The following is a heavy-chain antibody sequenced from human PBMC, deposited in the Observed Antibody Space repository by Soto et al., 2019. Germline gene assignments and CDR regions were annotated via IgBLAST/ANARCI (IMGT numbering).Heavy chain of an antibody. J-gene: IGHJ6*02. Sequence: GASVKVSCKASGYTFTSYGISWVRQAPGQRLEWMGWISAYNGNTNYAQKLQGRVTMTTDTSTSTAYMELRSLRSDDTAVYYCARVGFHSSGWLGGYYYYYGMDVWGQGTTVTVS. CDR3: ARVGFHSSGWLGGYYYYYGMDV. CDR2: ISAYNGNT. D-gene: IGHD6-19*01. V-gene: IGHV1-18*04. CDR1: GYTFTSYG.